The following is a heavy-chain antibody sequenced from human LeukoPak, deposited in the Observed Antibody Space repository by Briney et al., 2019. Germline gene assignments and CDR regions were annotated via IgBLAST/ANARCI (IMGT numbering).Heavy chain of an antibody. Sequence: GGALRLSCAASGFTFSSNAMSWVRQAPGKGLEWVSGISGNGDSTYYADSAKGRFTISRDNSKHTLYLQMNSLRVEDTAVYYCAKNPGGLTIPRGVPLEYWGQGTLVTVSS. D-gene: IGHD3-10*01. J-gene: IGHJ4*02. CDR2: ISGNGDST. V-gene: IGHV3-23*01. CDR3: AKNPGGLTIPRGVPLEY. CDR1: GFTFSSNA.